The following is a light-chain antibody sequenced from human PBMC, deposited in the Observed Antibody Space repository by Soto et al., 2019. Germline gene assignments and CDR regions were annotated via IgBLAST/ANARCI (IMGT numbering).Light chain of an antibody. Sequence: QSALTQPASVSGSPGQSITISCTGTRSDVGGYNYVSWYQQHPGKAPKLMIYDVSNRPSGVSNRVSGSKSGNTASLTISGLQAEDEADYYCSSYTSSSKGVFGTGTKLTVL. V-gene: IGLV2-14*01. CDR2: DVS. CDR3: SSYTSSSKGV. CDR1: RSDVGGYNY. J-gene: IGLJ1*01.